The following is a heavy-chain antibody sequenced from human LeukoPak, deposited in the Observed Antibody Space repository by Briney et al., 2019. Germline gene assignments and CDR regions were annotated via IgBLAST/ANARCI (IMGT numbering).Heavy chain of an antibody. CDR2: IYYSGST. V-gene: IGHV4-59*08. Sequence: SETLSLTCTVSGGSMNSYYWSWIRQPPGKGLYWIGYIYYSGSTNYNPSLKSRVPISVDTSKNQFSLKLSSVTAADTAVYYCARHSSTSRGWFDPWGQGTLVTVSS. D-gene: IGHD2-2*01. CDR1: GGSMNSYY. CDR3: ARHSSTSRGWFDP. J-gene: IGHJ5*02.